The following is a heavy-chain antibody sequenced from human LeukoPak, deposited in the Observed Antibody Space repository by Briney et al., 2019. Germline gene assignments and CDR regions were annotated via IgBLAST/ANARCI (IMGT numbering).Heavy chain of an antibody. CDR2: INPNSGGT. J-gene: IGHJ4*02. CDR1: GYTFTGYY. Sequence: GASVKVSCKASGYTFTGYYMHWVRQAPGKGLGGMGWINPNSGGTNYAQKFQGRVTMTRDTSISTAYMELSRLRSDDTAVYYCARVGPGTVVTGNYNYWGQGTLVTVSS. V-gene: IGHV1-2*02. D-gene: IGHD4-23*01. CDR3: ARVGPGTVVTGNYNY.